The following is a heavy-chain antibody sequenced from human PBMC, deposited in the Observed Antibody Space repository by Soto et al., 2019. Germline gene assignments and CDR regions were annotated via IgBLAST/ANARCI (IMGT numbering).Heavy chain of an antibody. CDR3: AKGATGQLVLNWFDP. CDR2: ISYDGSNK. Sequence: QVQLVESGGGVVQPGRSLRLSCAASGFTFSSYGMHWVRQAPGKGLEWVAVISYDGSNKYYADSVKGRFTISRDNSKNTLYLQMNSLRVEDTAVYYCAKGATGQLVLNWFDPWGQGTLVTVSS. J-gene: IGHJ5*02. D-gene: IGHD6-13*01. V-gene: IGHV3-30*18. CDR1: GFTFSSYG.